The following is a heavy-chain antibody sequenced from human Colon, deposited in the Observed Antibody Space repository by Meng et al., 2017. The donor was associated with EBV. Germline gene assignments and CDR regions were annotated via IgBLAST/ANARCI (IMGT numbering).Heavy chain of an antibody. CDR3: ARVSSGWDYFDY. D-gene: IGHD6-19*01. CDR2: IYYSGST. V-gene: IGHV4-31*03. Sequence: QWELQEPGPGVVKPSQTLSLTCTVSGGSVSSGGYYWTWIRQHPGKGLEWFGHIYYSGSTFYNPSLKRRVIISIDTSKNQFSLNLRSVTAADTAVYYCARVSSGWDYFDYWGQGTLVTVSS. J-gene: IGHJ4*02. CDR1: GGSVSSGGYY.